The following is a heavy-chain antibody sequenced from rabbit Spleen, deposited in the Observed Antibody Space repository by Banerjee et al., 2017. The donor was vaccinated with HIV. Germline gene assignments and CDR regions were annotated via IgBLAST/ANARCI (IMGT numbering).Heavy chain of an antibody. V-gene: IGHV1S45*01. J-gene: IGHJ4*01. CDR3: ARDLVGVIGWNFYL. CDR1: GFSFSDRDV. CDR2: INAATGKP. Sequence: LVESGGGLVQPEGSLTLTCKASGFSFSDRDVMCWVRQAPGKGLEWIACINAATGKPVYATWAKGRFTISRTSSTTVTLRMTSLTAADRAAYFCARDLVGVIGWNFYLWGQGTLVTVS. D-gene: IGHD1-1*01.